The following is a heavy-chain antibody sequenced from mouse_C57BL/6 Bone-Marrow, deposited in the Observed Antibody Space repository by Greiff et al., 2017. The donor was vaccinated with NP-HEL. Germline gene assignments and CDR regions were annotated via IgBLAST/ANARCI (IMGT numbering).Heavy chain of an antibody. V-gene: IGHV1-5*01. D-gene: IGHD1-3*01. CDR2: IYPGNSDT. J-gene: IGHJ4*01. Sequence: EVQLQQSGTVLARPGASVKMSCKTSGYTFTSYWMHWVKQRPGQGLEWIGAIYPGNSDTSYNQKFKGKAKLTAVTSASTAYMELSSLTNEDSAVYYCTKKSLHYYAMDYWGQGTSVTVSS. CDR1: GYTFTSYW. CDR3: TKKSLHYYAMDY.